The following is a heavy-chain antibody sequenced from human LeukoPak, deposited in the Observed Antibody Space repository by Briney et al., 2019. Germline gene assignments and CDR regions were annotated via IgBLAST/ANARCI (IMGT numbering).Heavy chain of an antibody. CDR2: INPNSGGT. V-gene: IGHV1-2*02. J-gene: IGHJ5*02. Sequence: ASVKVSCKASGYTFTGYYMHWVRQAPGQGLEWMGWINPNSGGTNYAQKFQGRVTMTRDTSISTAYMELSRLRSDDTAVYYCARNSPYSSSPGDENWFDPWGQGTLVTVSS. CDR1: GYTFTGYY. CDR3: ARNSPYSSSPGDENWFDP. D-gene: IGHD6-13*01.